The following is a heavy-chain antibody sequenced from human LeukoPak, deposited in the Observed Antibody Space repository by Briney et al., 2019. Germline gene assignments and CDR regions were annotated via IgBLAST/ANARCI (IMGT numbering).Heavy chain of an antibody. CDR3: TTDLRWLDEGPDAFDI. V-gene: IGHV3-15*01. J-gene: IGHJ3*02. CDR1: GFTFSNAW. Sequence: GGSLRLSCAASGFTFSNAWMSWVRQAPGKGLEWVGRIKSKTDGGTTDYAAPVKGRFTISRDDSKNTLYLQMNSLKTEDTAVYYCTTDLRWLDEGPDAFDIWGQGTMVTVSS. D-gene: IGHD4-23*01. CDR2: IKSKTDGGTT.